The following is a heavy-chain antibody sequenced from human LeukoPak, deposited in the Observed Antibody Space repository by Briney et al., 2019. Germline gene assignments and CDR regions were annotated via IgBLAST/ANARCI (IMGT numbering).Heavy chain of an antibody. J-gene: IGHJ6*03. Sequence: PGGSLRLSCAASGFTFSSYEMNWVRQAPGKGLEWVSYISSSGSTIYYADSVKGRFTISRDNAKNSLYLQMNSLRAEDTAVYYCARDGGSYYYYYYMDVWGKGTTVTISS. D-gene: IGHD1-26*01. V-gene: IGHV3-48*03. CDR2: ISSSGSTI. CDR3: ARDGGSYYYYYYMDV. CDR1: GFTFSSYE.